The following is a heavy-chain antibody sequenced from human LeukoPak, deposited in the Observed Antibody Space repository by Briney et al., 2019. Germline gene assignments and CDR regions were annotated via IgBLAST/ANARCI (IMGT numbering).Heavy chain of an antibody. D-gene: IGHD2-21*01. CDR2: ISSTDAGT. V-gene: IGHV3-23*01. Sequence: GGSLRLSCAASGFTFSSFWMSWVRQAPGKGLEWVSAISSTDAGTYHADSVRGRFTISRDSSKNTLYLQMNSLRAEDAAVYYCAKAPVTSCRGAYCYPFDYWGQGTLVTVSS. CDR3: AKAPVTSCRGAYCYPFDY. CDR1: GFTFSSFW. J-gene: IGHJ4*02.